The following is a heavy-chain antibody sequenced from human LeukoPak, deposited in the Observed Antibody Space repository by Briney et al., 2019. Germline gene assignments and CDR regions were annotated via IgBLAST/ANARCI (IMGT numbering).Heavy chain of an antibody. CDR2: IWYDGSNT. CDR1: GFTFASYD. CDR3: AGDRKSGNFLGEFDH. D-gene: IGHD1-26*01. J-gene: IGHJ5*02. Sequence: GRSLRLSCAASGFTFASYDTHWVRQAPGKGLEWVALIWYDGSNTYYADSVRGRFTISRDNSKNTLYLQMTSLRAEDTAIYYCAGDRKSGNFLGEFDHWGQGTLVTVSS. V-gene: IGHV3-33*01.